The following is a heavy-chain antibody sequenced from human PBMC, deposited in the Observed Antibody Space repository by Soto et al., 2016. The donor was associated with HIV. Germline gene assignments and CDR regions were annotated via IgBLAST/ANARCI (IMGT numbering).Heavy chain of an antibody. D-gene: IGHD3-10*01. V-gene: IGHV3-23*01. CDR3: AKFLYVSRSFYSPYFDY. CDR2: INYSGDKT. J-gene: IGHJ4*02. Sequence: EVQMLQSGGGLVQPGGSVRLSCVTSGFNFTNYDMTWVRQSPGKGLQWVSTINYSGDKTYFADSVKGRFTVSRDNSKNTVSLQMNILTADDTAVYYCAKFLYVSRSFYSPYFDYWGQGALVAVSS. CDR1: GFNFTNYD.